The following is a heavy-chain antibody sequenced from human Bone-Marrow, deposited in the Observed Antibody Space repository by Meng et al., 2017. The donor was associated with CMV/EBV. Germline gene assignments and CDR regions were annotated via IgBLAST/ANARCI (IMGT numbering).Heavy chain of an antibody. D-gene: IGHD2-2*01. J-gene: IGHJ4*02. CDR2: ISSSISYI. V-gene: IGHV3-21*01. CDR1: SGYS. CDR3: AIIAGRGYCSSTSCRVPFDY. Sequence: SGYSMNWVRQAPGKGLEWVSSISSSISYIYYADSVKGRFTISRDNAKNSLYLQMNSLRAEDTAVYYCAIIAGRGYCSSTSCRVPFDYWGQGTLVTVSS.